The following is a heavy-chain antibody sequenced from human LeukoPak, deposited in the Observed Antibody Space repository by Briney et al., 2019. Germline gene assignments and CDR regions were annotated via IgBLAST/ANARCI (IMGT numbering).Heavy chain of an antibody. J-gene: IGHJ4*02. CDR2: ITGSGGST. V-gene: IGHV3-23*01. Sequence: GGSLRLSCAAPGLTFSSYAMSWVRQAPGKGLEWVSGITGSGGSTYYADSVKGRFTISRDNSKNTLYLQMNSLRAEDTAVYYCAKAGYSSSWFRLPFDYWGQGTLVTVSS. D-gene: IGHD6-13*01. CDR3: AKAGYSSSWFRLPFDY. CDR1: GLTFSSYA.